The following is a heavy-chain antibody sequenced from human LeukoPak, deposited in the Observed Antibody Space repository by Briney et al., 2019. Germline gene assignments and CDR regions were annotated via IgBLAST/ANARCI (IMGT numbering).Heavy chain of an antibody. V-gene: IGHV4-34*01. CDR2: INHSGST. D-gene: IGHD3-22*01. J-gene: IGHJ2*01. Sequence: SETLSLTCAVYGGSFSGYYWSWIRQPPEKGLEWIGEINHSGSTNYNPSLKSRVIISVDTSKNQFSLRLTSVTAADTAVYYCARARVRSYSYDSAGLYTSDRHFDLWGRGTLVTVSS. CDR1: GGSFSGYY. CDR3: ARARVRSYSYDSAGLYTSDRHFDL.